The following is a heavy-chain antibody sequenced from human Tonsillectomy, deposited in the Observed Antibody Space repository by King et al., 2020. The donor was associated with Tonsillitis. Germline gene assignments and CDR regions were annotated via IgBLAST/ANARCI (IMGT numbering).Heavy chain of an antibody. V-gene: IGHV4-34*01. J-gene: IGHJ4*02. CDR2: INHSGST. CDR1: GGSFSGYY. Sequence: VQLQQWGAGLLKPSETLSLTCAVYGGSFSGYYWSWIRQPPGKGLEWIGEINHSGSTNYNPSLKSRVTISVDTSKNQFSLKLSSVTAADTAVYYCARHGNVYYDSSGSQHRDDYWGQGTLVTVSS. D-gene: IGHD3-22*01. CDR3: ARHGNVYYDSSGSQHRDDY.